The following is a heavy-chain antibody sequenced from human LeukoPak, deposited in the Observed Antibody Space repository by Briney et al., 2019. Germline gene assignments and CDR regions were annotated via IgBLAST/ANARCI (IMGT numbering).Heavy chain of an antibody. CDR2: IYYSGNT. D-gene: IGHD4-11*01. CDR3: ARTYIDYLPL. Sequence: PSETLSLTCTVSGGSITSDDYSWSWIRQPPGKGLEWIGYIYYSGNTYYNPSLKSRFTISVDTSKNQFSLKLSSVTAADTAVYYCARTYIDYLPLWGQGTLVTVSS. J-gene: IGHJ4*02. CDR1: GGSITSDDYS. V-gene: IGHV4-30-4*01.